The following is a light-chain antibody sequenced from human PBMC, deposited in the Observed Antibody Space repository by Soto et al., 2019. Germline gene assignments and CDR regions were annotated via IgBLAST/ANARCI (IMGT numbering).Light chain of an antibody. CDR3: CSYAVTFYV. J-gene: IGLJ1*01. Sequence: QSALTQPRSVSGSHGQSVTISCTGTSTDVGASNNVSWYQQLPGRAPKLVIYDVSERPSGVPDRFSGSKSGNTASLTISGLQADDEADYYCCSYAVTFYVFGTGTKVTVL. V-gene: IGLV2-11*01. CDR1: STDVGASNN. CDR2: DVS.